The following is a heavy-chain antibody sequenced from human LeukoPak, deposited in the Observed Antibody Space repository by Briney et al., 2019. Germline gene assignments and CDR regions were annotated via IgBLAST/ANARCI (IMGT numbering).Heavy chain of an antibody. D-gene: IGHD3-10*01. Sequence: SETLSLTCTVSGRSISSYYWSWIRQPPGKGLEWIGYIYYSGSTNYNPSLKSRVTISVDTSKNQFSLKLSSVTAADTAVYYCARDHYGSGSYYSTNWFDPWGQGTLVTVSS. CDR2: IYYSGST. CDR1: GRSISSYY. CDR3: ARDHYGSGSYYSTNWFDP. J-gene: IGHJ5*02. V-gene: IGHV4-59*01.